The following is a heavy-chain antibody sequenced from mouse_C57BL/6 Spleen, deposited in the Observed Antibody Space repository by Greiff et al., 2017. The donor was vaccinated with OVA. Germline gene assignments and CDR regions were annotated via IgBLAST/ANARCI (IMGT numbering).Heavy chain of an antibody. J-gene: IGHJ4*01. CDR3: TTLTYYSNYYAMDY. V-gene: IGHV14-4*01. Sequence: VQLQQSGAELVRPGASVKLSCTASGFNIKDDYMHWVKQRPEQGLEWIGWIDPENGDTEYASKFQGKATITADTSSNTAYLQLSSLTSEDTAVYYCTTLTYYSNYYAMDYWGQGTSVTVSS. CDR1: GFNIKDDY. CDR2: IDPENGDT. D-gene: IGHD2-5*01.